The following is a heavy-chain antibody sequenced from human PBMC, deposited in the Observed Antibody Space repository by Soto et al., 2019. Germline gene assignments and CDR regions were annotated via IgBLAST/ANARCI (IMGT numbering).Heavy chain of an antibody. CDR3: ARRKQLGTFDY. CDR2: INHSGST. D-gene: IGHD6-6*01. Sequence: SETLSLTCAVYGGSFSGYYWSLLRQPPGKGLEWIGEINHSGSTNYNPSLKSRVTISVDTSKNQFSLKLSSVTAADTAVYYCARRKQLGTFDYWGQGTLVTVSS. V-gene: IGHV4-34*01. CDR1: GGSFSGYY. J-gene: IGHJ4*02.